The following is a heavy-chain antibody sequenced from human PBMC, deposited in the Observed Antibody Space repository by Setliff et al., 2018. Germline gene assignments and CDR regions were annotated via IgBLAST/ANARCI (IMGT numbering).Heavy chain of an antibody. CDR2: VTAGGTT. CDR3: TTDPSPTFGGVIGAAFDF. D-gene: IGHD3-16*01. V-gene: IGHV3-15*01. J-gene: IGHJ3*01. Sequence: PSETLSLSCAASGFTLSSIWMNWVRQAPGKGLEWVGRVTAGGTTNYAAPVKGRFTISRDDSKNTLYLQMNSLKTEDTAVYYCTTDPSPTFGGVIGAAFDFWGQGTMVTVSS. CDR1: GFTLSSIW.